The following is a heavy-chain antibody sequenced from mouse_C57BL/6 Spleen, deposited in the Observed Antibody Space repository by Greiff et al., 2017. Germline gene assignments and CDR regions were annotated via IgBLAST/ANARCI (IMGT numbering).Heavy chain of an antibody. Sequence: QVQLQQSGAELVKPGASVKISCKASGYSFSSYWMNWVKQRPGKGLEWIGQIYPGDGDTNYNGKFKGKATLTADKSSSTAYMQLSSRTSEDSAVDVWARSGTTVVENFDVWGTGTTVTVSS. CDR1: GYSFSSYW. J-gene: IGHJ1*03. D-gene: IGHD1-1*01. CDR3: ARSGTTVVENFDV. CDR2: IYPGDGDT. V-gene: IGHV1-80*01.